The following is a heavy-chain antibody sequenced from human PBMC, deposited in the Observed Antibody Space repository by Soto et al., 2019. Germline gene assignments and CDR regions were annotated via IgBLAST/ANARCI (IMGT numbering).Heavy chain of an antibody. CDR2: IDPSDSYT. CDR1: GYSFNSHW. J-gene: IGHJ5*02. D-gene: IGHD3-16*02. V-gene: IGHV5-10-1*01. Sequence: PGESLKISCKGSGYSFNSHWIGWVRQMPGKGLEWMGRIDPSDSYTNYSPSFQGHVTISADKSISTAYLQWSSLKASDTAMYYCARLLLSRVDFDPWGQGTLVTVSS. CDR3: ARLLLSRVDFDP.